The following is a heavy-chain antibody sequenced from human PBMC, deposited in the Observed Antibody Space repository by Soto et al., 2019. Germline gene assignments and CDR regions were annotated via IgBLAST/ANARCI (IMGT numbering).Heavy chain of an antibody. V-gene: IGHV3-49*04. J-gene: IGHJ5*02. CDR2: IRNPGYCGTA. CDR1: GFPFGDYA. CDR3: VRVSFGYYGP. Sequence: EVQLVESGGGLVQAGRSLRLSCTTSGFPFGDYAMTWVRQSPGKGLECVGFIRNPGYCGTAEYATSVKGRFIISRDDSMSSASLQLNRLQVDDRCVYYCVRVSFGYYGPWGQGTLVTVSS. D-gene: IGHD3-22*01.